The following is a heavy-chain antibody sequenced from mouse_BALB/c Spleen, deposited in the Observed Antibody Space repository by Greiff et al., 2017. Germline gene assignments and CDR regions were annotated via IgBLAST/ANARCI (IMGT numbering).Heavy chain of an antibody. D-gene: IGHD6-1*01. CDR3: ARATLDY. CDR2: IDPSDSYT. J-gene: IGHJ2*01. CDR1: GYTFTSYW. V-gene: IGHV1-69*02. Sequence: QVQLKQPGAELVKPGASVKLSCKASGYTFTSYWMHWVKQRPGQGLEWIGEIDPSDSYTNYNQKFKGKATLTVDKSSSTAYMQLSSLTSEDSAVYYCARATLDYWGQGTTLTVSS.